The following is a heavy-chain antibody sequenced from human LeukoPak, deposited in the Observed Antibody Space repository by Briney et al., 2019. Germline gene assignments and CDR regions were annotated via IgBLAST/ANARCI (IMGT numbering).Heavy chain of an antibody. V-gene: IGHV3-49*04. CDR3: VRHDGMVLPV. CDR2: ITSKPYGETS. CDR1: GFTFGDHS. Sequence: GGSLRLTCTGSGFTFGDHSMSWVRQAPGKGLEWVGFITSKPYGETSHYAASVSGRFSFSRDDSKSIAYLQMNSLKTEDTAVYYCVRHDGMVLPVWGQGTLVTVSS. J-gene: IGHJ4*02. D-gene: IGHD3-3*01.